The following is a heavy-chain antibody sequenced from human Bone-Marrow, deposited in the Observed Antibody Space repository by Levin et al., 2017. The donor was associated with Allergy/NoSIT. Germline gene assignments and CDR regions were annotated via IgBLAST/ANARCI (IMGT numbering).Heavy chain of an antibody. Sequence: ASVKVSCKASGYTFTSYAMNWVRQAPGQGLEWMGWINTNTGNPTYAQGFTGRFVFSLDTSVSTAYLQICSLKAEDTAVYYCARDWLTMVRGVIITDPDNWFDPWGQGTLVTVSS. CDR3: ARDWLTMVRGVIITDPDNWFDP. D-gene: IGHD3-10*01. CDR2: INTNTGNP. V-gene: IGHV7-4-1*01. CDR1: GYTFTSYA. J-gene: IGHJ5*02.